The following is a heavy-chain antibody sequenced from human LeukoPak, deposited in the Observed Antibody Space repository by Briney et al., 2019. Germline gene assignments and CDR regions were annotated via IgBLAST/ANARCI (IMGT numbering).Heavy chain of an antibody. CDR1: GFTVSSNY. CDR2: IYSGGST. D-gene: IGHD3-22*01. Sequence: GGSLRLSCAASGFTVSSNYMSWVRQAPGKGLEWVSVIYSGGSTYYADSVKGRFTIFRDNSKNTLYLQMNSLRAEDTAVYYCAREGDSSGYSYFDYWGQGTLVTVSS. J-gene: IGHJ4*02. CDR3: AREGDSSGYSYFDY. V-gene: IGHV3-53*01.